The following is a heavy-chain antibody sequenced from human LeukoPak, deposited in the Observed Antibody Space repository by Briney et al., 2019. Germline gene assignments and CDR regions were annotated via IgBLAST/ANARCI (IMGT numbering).Heavy chain of an antibody. CDR3: AKSGGGDYHFDY. V-gene: IGHV3-30*18. CDR1: GFTFSSYG. Sequence: PGGSLRLSCAASGFTFSSYGMHWVRQAPGKGLEWVAVISYDGSNKYYADSVKGRFTISRDNSKSTLYLQMNSLRAEDTAVYYCAKSGGGDYHFDYWGQGTLVTVSS. J-gene: IGHJ4*02. D-gene: IGHD4-17*01. CDR2: ISYDGSNK.